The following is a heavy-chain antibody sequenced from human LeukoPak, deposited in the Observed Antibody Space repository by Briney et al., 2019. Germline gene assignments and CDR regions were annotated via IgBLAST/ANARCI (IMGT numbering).Heavy chain of an antibody. CDR2: ISGSGGST. V-gene: IGHV3-23*01. CDR3: AHDGTGTTFDY. CDR1: GFTFSSYA. Sequence: GGSLRLSCAASGFTFSSYAMSWVRQAPGKGLEWVSAISGSGGSTYYADSVKGRFTISRDNSKNALYLQMNSLRAEDTAVYYCAHDGTGTTFDYWGQGTLVTVSS. J-gene: IGHJ4*02. D-gene: IGHD1-7*01.